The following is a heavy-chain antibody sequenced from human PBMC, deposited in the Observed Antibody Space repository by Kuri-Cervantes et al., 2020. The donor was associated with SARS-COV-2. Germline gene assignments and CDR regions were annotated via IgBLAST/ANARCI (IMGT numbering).Heavy chain of an antibody. D-gene: IGHD6-25*01. J-gene: IGHJ3*02. CDR1: GFTFSDYY. Sequence: GESLKISCAASGFTFSDYYMSWIRQAPGKGLEGVSYISSSSSYTNYADSVKGRFTISRDNAKNSLYLQMNSLRAEDTAVYYCARDAARAAFDIWGQGTMVTVSS. CDR2: ISSSSSYT. CDR3: ARDAARAAFDI. V-gene: IGHV3-11*05.